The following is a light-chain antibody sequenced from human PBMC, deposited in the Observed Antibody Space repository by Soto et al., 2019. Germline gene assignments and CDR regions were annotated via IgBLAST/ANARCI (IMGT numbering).Light chain of an antibody. V-gene: IGKV1-39*01. J-gene: IGKJ4*01. CDR1: QSISSY. CDR3: QPSYSTPLT. Sequence: DIQMTQSPSSLSASVGDRVTITCRASQSISSYLNWYQQKPGKAPKLQIYAASSLQSGVPSRFSGSGSGTDFTLTISSLQPEDFATYYCQPSYSTPLTFGGGTKVEIK. CDR2: AAS.